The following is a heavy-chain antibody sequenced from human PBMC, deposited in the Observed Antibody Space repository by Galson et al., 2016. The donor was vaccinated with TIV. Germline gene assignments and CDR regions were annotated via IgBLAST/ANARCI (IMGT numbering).Heavy chain of an antibody. V-gene: IGHV1-24*01. CDR1: GGSLSDLS. CDR2: FGPEQHKK. J-gene: IGHJ4*02. Sequence: SVKVSCKVSGGSLSDLSMHWVRQAPGKGLEWMGGFGPEQHKKIYAQNLQGRFTMTTDTSTSTAYMKLKSLRSDDTALYYCARDRTYYDTNGWGYWGQETLVIVSS. D-gene: IGHD3-22*01. CDR3: ARDRTYYDTNGWGY.